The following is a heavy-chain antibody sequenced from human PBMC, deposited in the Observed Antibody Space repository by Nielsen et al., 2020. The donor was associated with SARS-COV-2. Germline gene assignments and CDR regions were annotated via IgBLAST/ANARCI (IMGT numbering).Heavy chain of an antibody. CDR3: ARVVVVVAATNYYYGMDV. J-gene: IGHJ6*02. V-gene: IGHV1-2*06. D-gene: IGHD2-15*01. Sequence: WVRQAPGQGLEWMGRINPNSGGTNYAQKFQGRVTMTRDTSISTAYMELGRLRSDDTAVYYCARVVVVVAATNYYYGMDVWGQGTTVTVSS. CDR2: INPNSGGT.